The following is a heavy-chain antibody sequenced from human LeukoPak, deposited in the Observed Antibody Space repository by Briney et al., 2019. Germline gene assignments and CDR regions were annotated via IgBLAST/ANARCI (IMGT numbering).Heavy chain of an antibody. J-gene: IGHJ4*02. CDR1: GFTLRVYR. CDR3: ARHRYSSSLVDY. D-gene: IGHD6-13*01. CDR2: INSIGSST. Sequence: PGGSPRLSCAASGFTLRVYRMRSGPPAPGEGLVWVSCINSIGSSTSSADSARGRCTISRDNAKNTLYLQMNTLRADDTAVHYCARHRYSSSLVDYWGQGTLVTVSS. V-gene: IGHV3-74*01.